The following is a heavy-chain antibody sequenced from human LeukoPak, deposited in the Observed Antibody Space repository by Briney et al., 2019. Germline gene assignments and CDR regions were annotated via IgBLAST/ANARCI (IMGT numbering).Heavy chain of an antibody. V-gene: IGHV4-39*01. J-gene: IGHJ4*02. D-gene: IGHD1-26*01. CDR3: ARHARSGDFDY. CDR2: VYYSGST. CDR1: GGSISSSGYY. Sequence: SETLSLTCTVSGGSISSSGYYWGWIRQPPGKGLEWIGSVYYSGSTYYNPSLKSRVTISVDTSKNPFSLKLSSVTAADTAVYYCARHARSGDFDYWGQGTLVTVSS.